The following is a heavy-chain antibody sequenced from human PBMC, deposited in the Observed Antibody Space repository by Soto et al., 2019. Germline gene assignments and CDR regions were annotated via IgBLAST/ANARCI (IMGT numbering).Heavy chain of an antibody. Sequence: QVQLQESGPGLVKPSQTLSLTCTVSGGSISSGDYYWSWIRQPPGKGLEWIGYIYYSGSTYYNPSLKSRVTISVDTSKNQFSLKLSSVTAADTAVYYCARGLNYYDSSGYYYEEYYFDYWGQGTLVTVSS. CDR2: IYYSGST. CDR1: GGSISSGDYY. CDR3: ARGLNYYDSSGYYYEEYYFDY. V-gene: IGHV4-30-4*01. D-gene: IGHD3-22*01. J-gene: IGHJ4*02.